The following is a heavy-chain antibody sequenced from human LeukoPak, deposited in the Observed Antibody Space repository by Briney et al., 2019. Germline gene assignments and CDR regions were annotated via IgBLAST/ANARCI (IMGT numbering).Heavy chain of an antibody. V-gene: IGHV3-64*01. CDR2: ISSNGGST. CDR3: ARGGYGASTPYYMDV. D-gene: IGHD1-26*01. CDR1: GFTFSSYA. Sequence: GGSLRLSCAASGFTFSSYAMNWVRQAPGKGVEYVSAISSNGGSTYYANSVKGRSTISRDNSKNTLYLQMGSLRAEDMAVYFCARGGYGASTPYYMDVWGTGTTVTVSS. J-gene: IGHJ6*03.